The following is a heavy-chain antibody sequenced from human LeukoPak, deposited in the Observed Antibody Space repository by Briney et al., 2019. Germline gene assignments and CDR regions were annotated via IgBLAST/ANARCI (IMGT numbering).Heavy chain of an antibody. D-gene: IGHD2-21*01. Sequence: PSETLSLTCTVSGGSIRSYTWNWIRQPPGKGLEWIGYIYYSGSTNYNPSLKSRVTISVDTFKNQFSLKLSSVTAADTAVYYCARDTVMQPWGQGTLVTVSS. V-gene: IGHV4-59*01. CDR2: IYYSGST. CDR1: GGSIRSYT. CDR3: ARDTVMQP. J-gene: IGHJ4*02.